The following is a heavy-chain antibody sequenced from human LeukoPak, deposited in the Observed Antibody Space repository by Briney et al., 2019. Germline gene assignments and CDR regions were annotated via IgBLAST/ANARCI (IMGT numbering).Heavy chain of an antibody. V-gene: IGHV4-30-2*01. D-gene: IGHD2-2*02. CDR2: IYHSGST. J-gene: IGHJ5*02. CDR3: AREPVVPAAISGP. CDR1: GGSISSGGYY. Sequence: SQTLSLTCTVSGGSISSGGYYWSWIRQPPGKGLEWIGYIYHSGSTYYNPSLKSRVTISVDRSKNQFSLKLSSVTAADTAVYYRAREPVVPAAISGPWGQGTLVTVSS.